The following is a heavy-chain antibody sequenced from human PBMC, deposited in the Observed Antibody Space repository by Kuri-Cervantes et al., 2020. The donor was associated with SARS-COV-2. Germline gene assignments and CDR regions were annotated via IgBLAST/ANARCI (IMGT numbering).Heavy chain of an antibody. CDR3: ARIYYGVVGP. Sequence: GESLKISCAASGFTFSSYAMSWVRQAPGKGLEWVSAISGSGGSTYYADSVKGRFTISRDNSKNTLYLQMNSLRAEDTAVYFCARIYYGVVGPWGQGTLVTVSS. CDR1: GFTFSSYA. V-gene: IGHV3-23*01. J-gene: IGHJ5*02. CDR2: ISGSGGST. D-gene: IGHD3-22*01.